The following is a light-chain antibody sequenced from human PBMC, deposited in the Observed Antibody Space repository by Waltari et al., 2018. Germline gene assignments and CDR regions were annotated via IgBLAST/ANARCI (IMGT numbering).Light chain of an antibody. CDR3: ASWDDSLSGYV. CDR1: SSNIGRNY. Sequence: QSVLTQPPSASGPPGQRVTISCSGSSSNIGRNYVYWFQQLPGTAPKLLICRSNQRPSGVPDRFSGSKSGTSASLAISGLRSEDEADYYCASWDDSLSGYVFGTGTKVTVL. V-gene: IGLV1-47*01. CDR2: RSN. J-gene: IGLJ1*01.